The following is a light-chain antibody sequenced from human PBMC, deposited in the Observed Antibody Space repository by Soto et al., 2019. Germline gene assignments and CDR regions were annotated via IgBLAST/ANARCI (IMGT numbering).Light chain of an antibody. CDR1: SGDVGSYNL. CDR3: CSYAGSSTYWV. Sequence: QSVLTQPASVSGSPGQSIAISCTGTSGDVGSYNLVSWYQQHPGKAPKLIIYEVTKRPSGVSDRFSGSKSGDTASLTISGLQTEDEAEYYCCSYAGSSTYWVFGGGTKVTVL. J-gene: IGLJ3*02. V-gene: IGLV2-23*02. CDR2: EVT.